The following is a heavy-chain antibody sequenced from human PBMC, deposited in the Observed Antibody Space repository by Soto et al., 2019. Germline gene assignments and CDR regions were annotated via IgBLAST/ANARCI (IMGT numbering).Heavy chain of an antibody. Sequence: GGSLRLSCAASGFTFSSYWMSWVRQAPGKGLEWVANIKQDGSEEDYVDSVKGRFTISRDNAENSLYLQMNSLRAEDTAVYYCARYGGSDGRCYDYWGQGTLVTVSS. J-gene: IGHJ4*02. CDR3: ARYGGSDGRCYDY. D-gene: IGHD2-15*01. V-gene: IGHV3-7*01. CDR1: GFTFSSYW. CDR2: IKQDGSEE.